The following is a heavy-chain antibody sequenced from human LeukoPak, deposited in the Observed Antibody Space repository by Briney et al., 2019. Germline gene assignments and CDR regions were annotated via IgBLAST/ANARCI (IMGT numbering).Heavy chain of an antibody. CDR3: ARVMTTVTKAFDY. CDR2: IYSGGNT. V-gene: IGHV3-53*01. CDR1: GFTVSSNY. Sequence: GGSLRLSCAASGFTVSSNYMSWVRQAPGKGLEWVSVIYSGGNTKYADSVKGRFTISRDNAKNSLYLQMNSLRAEDTAVYYCARVMTTVTKAFDYWGQGTLVTVSS. J-gene: IGHJ4*02. D-gene: IGHD4-17*01.